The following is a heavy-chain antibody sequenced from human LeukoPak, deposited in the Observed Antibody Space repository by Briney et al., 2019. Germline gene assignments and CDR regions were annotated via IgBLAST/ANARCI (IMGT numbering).Heavy chain of an antibody. V-gene: IGHV3-33*01. CDR1: GFVFSNYG. D-gene: IGHD4-17*01. CDR2: IWYDGNNK. Sequence: GGSLRLSCAASGFVFSNYGMHWVRQAPGKGLEWVAVIWYDGNNKYYADSVKGRFTISRDNSKNMLYLEMNSLRAEDTAVYYCARDPSLRVTLDYWGQGTLVTVSS. J-gene: IGHJ4*02. CDR3: ARDPSLRVTLDY.